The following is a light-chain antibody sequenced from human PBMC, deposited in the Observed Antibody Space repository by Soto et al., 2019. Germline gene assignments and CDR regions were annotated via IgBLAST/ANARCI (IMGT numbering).Light chain of an antibody. CDR1: QIVGGKY. CDR3: QQYSSLPRT. J-gene: IGKJ1*01. Sequence: EIVLTQSPATLSLSPGERATLSCRASQIVGGKYLAWYHQRPGQAPRVLIHSASSRATGIPDRFTGSGSGTDFTLTITRLEPEDFGVYYCQQYSSLPRTFGQGTKVEIK. CDR2: SAS. V-gene: IGKV3-20*01.